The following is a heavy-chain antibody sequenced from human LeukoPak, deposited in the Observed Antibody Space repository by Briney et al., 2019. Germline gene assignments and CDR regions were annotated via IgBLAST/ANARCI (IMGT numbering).Heavy chain of an antibody. Sequence: GGSLRLSCTASGFSFSSYSMDWVRQAPGKGLEWVSGISWNSGSIGYADSVKGRFTISRDNAKNSLYLQMNSLRAEDTALYYCAKDILENYYDSFSDAFDIWGQGTMVTVSS. D-gene: IGHD3-22*01. J-gene: IGHJ3*02. V-gene: IGHV3-9*01. CDR2: ISWNSGSI. CDR1: GFSFSSYS. CDR3: AKDILENYYDSFSDAFDI.